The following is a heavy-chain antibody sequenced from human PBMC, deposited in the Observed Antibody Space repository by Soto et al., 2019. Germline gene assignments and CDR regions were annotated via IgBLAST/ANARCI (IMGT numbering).Heavy chain of an antibody. Sequence: EVQVVESGGGLVQPGGSLRLSCVASGFTSSNYWMNWVRQAPGKGLEWVANIKQDGSAKNYVDSVKGRFTISRDNAKNSLYLQMNSLRAEDTAVYYCAGSTSSWGVWGKGTTVTVSS. J-gene: IGHJ6*04. CDR2: IKQDGSAK. CDR3: AGSTSSWGV. V-gene: IGHV3-7*01. D-gene: IGHD6-13*01. CDR1: GFTSSNYW.